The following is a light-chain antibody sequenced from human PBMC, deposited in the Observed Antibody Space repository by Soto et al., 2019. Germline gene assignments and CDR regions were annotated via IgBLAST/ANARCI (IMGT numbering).Light chain of an antibody. J-gene: IGLJ1*01. CDR1: ISNIGAGYD. CDR2: GNI. CDR3: QSYDSTLSARYV. V-gene: IGLV1-40*02. Sequence: QSFVTLPASVSGAPGQRVTISCTGSISNIGAGYDVHWYQQRPGTAPKVLIFGNINRPSGVPDRFSGSKSGTSASLAITGLQVEDEGDYYCQSYDSTLSARYVFGTGTKVTVL.